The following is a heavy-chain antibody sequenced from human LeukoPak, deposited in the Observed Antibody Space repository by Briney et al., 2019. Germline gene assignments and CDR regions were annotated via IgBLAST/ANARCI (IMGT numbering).Heavy chain of an antibody. CDR2: IYPGDSDT. V-gene: IGHV5-51*01. CDR1: GCNFTIYW. D-gene: IGHD3-16*01. CDR3: AIFDFLFGEIDNWFDP. Sequence: GESLKISCKGSGCNFTIYWIGWVRQMPGKGLEWMGIIYPGDSDTRYSPSFQGLVTISADKSISTAYLQWSSLKASDTAMYYCAIFDFLFGEIDNWFDPWGQGTQVTVSS. J-gene: IGHJ5*02.